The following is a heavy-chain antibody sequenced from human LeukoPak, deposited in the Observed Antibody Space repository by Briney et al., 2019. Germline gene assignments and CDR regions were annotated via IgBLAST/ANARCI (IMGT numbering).Heavy chain of an antibody. Sequence: SETLSLTCTVSGGSISSGDYYWSWIRQPPGKGLEWIGYIYYSGSTYYNPSLKSRVTISVDTSKNQFSLKLSSVTAADTAVYYCASGSYDSSGYYGPFDYWGQGTLVTVSS. J-gene: IGHJ4*02. D-gene: IGHD3-22*01. CDR2: IYYSGST. V-gene: IGHV4-30-4*01. CDR3: ASGSYDSSGYYGPFDY. CDR1: GGSISSGDYY.